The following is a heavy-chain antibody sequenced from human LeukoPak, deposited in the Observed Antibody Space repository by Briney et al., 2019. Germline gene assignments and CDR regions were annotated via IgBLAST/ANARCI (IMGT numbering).Heavy chain of an antibody. Sequence: GGSLRLSCAASGFTFSTFAMVWVRQPPGKGLEWVSSIFPSGGEIHYADSVRGRFAISRDNSKSTLSLQMNSLRAEDTAIYYCATYRQVLLPFESWGQGTLVTVSS. CDR3: ATYRQVLLPFES. V-gene: IGHV3-23*01. D-gene: IGHD2-8*02. J-gene: IGHJ4*02. CDR2: IFPSGGEI. CDR1: GFTFSTFA.